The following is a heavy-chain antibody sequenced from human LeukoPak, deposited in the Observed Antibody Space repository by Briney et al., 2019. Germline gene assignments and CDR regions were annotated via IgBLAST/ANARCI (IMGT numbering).Heavy chain of an antibody. CDR3: ARRRGPFYSGSGSSHYYMDV. V-gene: IGHV4-34*01. CDR1: GGSFSGYY. J-gene: IGHJ6*03. D-gene: IGHD3-10*01. CDR2: INHSGST. Sequence: PSETLSLTCAVYGGSFSGYYWSWIRQPPGKGLEWIGEINHSGSTNYIPSLKSRVTISVDTSKNQLSLKLSSVTAADTAVYYCARRRGPFYSGSGSSHYYMDVWGKGTTVTVSS.